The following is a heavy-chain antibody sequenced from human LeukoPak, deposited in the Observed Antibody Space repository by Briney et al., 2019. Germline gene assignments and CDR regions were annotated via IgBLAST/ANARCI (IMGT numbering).Heavy chain of an antibody. CDR2: INSDGSGT. Sequence: PGGSLRLSCAASGFTFDDYAMHWVRQAPGKGLVWVSRINSDGSGTNYVDSVEGRFTISRDNARNTLYLQMNSLGAEDTAVYYCAGDGRTSGDYYYYGMDVWGQGTTVTVSS. CDR1: GFTFDDYA. D-gene: IGHD4-17*01. CDR3: AGDGRTSGDYYYYGMDV. J-gene: IGHJ6*02. V-gene: IGHV3-74*01.